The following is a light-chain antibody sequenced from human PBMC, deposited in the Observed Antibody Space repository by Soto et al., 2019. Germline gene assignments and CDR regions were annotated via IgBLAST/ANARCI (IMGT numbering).Light chain of an antibody. CDR2: GAS. CDR1: QSVSTSD. J-gene: IGKJ1*01. CDR3: QQYSGSRRT. Sequence: EIVLTQSPGTLSLSPGERATLSCRASQSVSTSDFAWYQQKPGRAPRLLIYGASSRATDIPDRFSGSGSGTDFTLTISRLEAADFAVYYCQQYSGSRRTFGQGTKVDI. V-gene: IGKV3-20*01.